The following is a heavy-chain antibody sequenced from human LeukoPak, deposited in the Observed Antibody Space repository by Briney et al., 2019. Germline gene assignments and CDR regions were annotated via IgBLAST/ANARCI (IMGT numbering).Heavy chain of an antibody. Sequence: GGSLRLSCEASGFTFSSYAMSWVRQAPGEGLEWVSAISGSGDRTYYADSVRGRFSISRDSPKSTLFLQMDSLRAEDTAVYYCAKGRFCTGSGCYSTAPDYWGQGTLVTVSS. CDR2: ISGSGDRT. CDR3: AKGRFCTGSGCYSTAPDY. V-gene: IGHV3-23*01. CDR1: GFTFSSYA. J-gene: IGHJ4*02. D-gene: IGHD2-15*01.